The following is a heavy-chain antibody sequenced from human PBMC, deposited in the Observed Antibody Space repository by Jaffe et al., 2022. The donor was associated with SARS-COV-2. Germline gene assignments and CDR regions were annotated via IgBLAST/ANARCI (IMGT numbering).Heavy chain of an antibody. Sequence: QVQLVESGGGVVQPGRSLRLSCAASGFTFSSYGMHWVRQAPGKGLEWVAVIWYDGSNKYYADSVKGRFTISRDNSKNTLYLQMNSLRAEDTAVYYCASPRNPGDYYGMDVWGQGTTVTVSS. D-gene: IGHD2-21*01. CDR1: GFTFSSYG. CDR2: IWYDGSNK. CDR3: ASPRNPGDYYGMDV. V-gene: IGHV3-33*01. J-gene: IGHJ6*02.